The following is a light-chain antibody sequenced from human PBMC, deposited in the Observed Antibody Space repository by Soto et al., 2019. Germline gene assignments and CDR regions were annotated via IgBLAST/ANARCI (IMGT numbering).Light chain of an antibody. J-gene: IGKJ4*01. CDR3: QQYGGSPLVT. V-gene: IGKV3-20*01. CDR1: QSLSSGY. CDR2: GAS. Sequence: ETVLTQSPGTLSLSPGERATLSCRASQSLSSGYLAWYQQRPGQAPRLLISGASSRAPGIPDRFSGTGSGPEFTLTISRLEPEDFAVYYCQQYGGSPLVTFGGGXKVXI.